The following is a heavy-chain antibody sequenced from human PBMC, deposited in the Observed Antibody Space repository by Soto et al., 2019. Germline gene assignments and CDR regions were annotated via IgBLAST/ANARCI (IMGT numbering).Heavy chain of an antibody. CDR3: ARDRPKGYCSGGSCLYYYGMDV. CDR2: ISAYNGNT. D-gene: IGHD2-15*01. CDR1: GYTFTSYG. V-gene: IGHV1-18*01. Sequence: GASVKVSCKASGYTFTSYGISWVRQAPGQGLEWMGWISAYNGNTNYAQKLQGRVTMTTDTSTSTAYMELRSLRSDDTAVYYCARDRPKGYCSGGSCLYYYGMDVWGQGTTVTVS. J-gene: IGHJ6*02.